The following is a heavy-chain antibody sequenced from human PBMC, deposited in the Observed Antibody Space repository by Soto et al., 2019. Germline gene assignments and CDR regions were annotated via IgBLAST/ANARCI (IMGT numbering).Heavy chain of an antibody. CDR2: ITHIGST. J-gene: IGHJ1*01. CDR3: ARGSSSSSWYLQH. Sequence: SESLSLTCAVSGGSFSGYFWSWIRQPPGKGLEWIGEITHIGSTNYNPSLKSRVTISVDTSKNQFSLRVSSVTAADTAVYYCARGSSSSSWYLQHWGQGTLVTVSS. D-gene: IGHD6-13*01. V-gene: IGHV4-34*01. CDR1: GGSFSGYF.